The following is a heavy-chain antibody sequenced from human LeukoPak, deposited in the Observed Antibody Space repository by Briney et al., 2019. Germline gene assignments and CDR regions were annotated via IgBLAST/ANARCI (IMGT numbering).Heavy chain of an antibody. V-gene: IGHV4-59*12. CDR1: GGSISSYY. CDR2: IYYSGST. D-gene: IGHD1-26*01. Sequence: PSETLSLTCTVSGGSISSYYWSWIRQPPGKGLEWIGYIYYSGSTNYNPSLKSRVTISVDTSKNQFSLKLSSVTAADTAVYYCARDSGSHKAFDYWGQGTLVTVSS. J-gene: IGHJ4*02. CDR3: ARDSGSHKAFDY.